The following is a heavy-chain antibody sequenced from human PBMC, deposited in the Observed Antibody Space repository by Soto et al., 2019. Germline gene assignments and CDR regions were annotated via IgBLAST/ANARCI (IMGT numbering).Heavy chain of an antibody. D-gene: IGHD3-9*01. CDR3: ARGRGTNYDILTGYYFSYYYYGMDV. CDR1: GGTFSSYA. V-gene: IGHV1-69*13. Sequence: GASVKVSCKAPGGTFSSYAISWVRQAPGQGLEWMGGIIPIFGTANYAQKFQGRVTITADESTSTAYMELSSLRSEDTAVYYCARGRGTNYDILTGYYFSYYYYGMDVWGQGTTVTVSS. CDR2: IIPIFGTA. J-gene: IGHJ6*02.